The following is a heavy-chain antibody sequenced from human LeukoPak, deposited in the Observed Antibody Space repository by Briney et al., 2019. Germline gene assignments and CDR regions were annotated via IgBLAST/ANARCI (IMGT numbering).Heavy chain of an antibody. CDR3: ARETPDSSGWD. Sequence: PGGSLRLSCAASGFTLSTYWMSWVRQAPGKGLEWVANIKQDGSHKNYVDSVKGRFTISRDNAKNSLYLQMNSLRADDTAVYYCARETPDSSGWDWGQGTLVTVCS. D-gene: IGHD6-19*01. CDR1: GFTLSTYW. CDR2: IKQDGSHK. V-gene: IGHV3-7*01. J-gene: IGHJ4*02.